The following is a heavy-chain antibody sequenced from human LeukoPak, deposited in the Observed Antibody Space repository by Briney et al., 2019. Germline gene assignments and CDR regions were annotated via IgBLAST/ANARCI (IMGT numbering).Heavy chain of an antibody. CDR1: GGSISSGGYY. V-gene: IGHV4-30-2*01. J-gene: IGHJ4*02. CDR3: ARLEGATQV. CDR2: IYHSGST. D-gene: IGHD1-26*01. Sequence: SETLSLTCTVSGGSISSGGYYWSWIRQPPGKGLEWIGYIYHSGSTYYHPSLKSRVTISVDRSKNQFSLKLSSVTAADTAVYYCARLEGATQVWGQGTLVTVSS.